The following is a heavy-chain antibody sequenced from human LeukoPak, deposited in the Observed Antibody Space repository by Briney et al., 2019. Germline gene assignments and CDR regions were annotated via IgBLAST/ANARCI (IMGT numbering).Heavy chain of an antibody. CDR3: AVANWGPPILRTTDFDY. V-gene: IGHV1-18*01. J-gene: IGHJ4*02. D-gene: IGHD7-27*01. Sequence: ASVKVSCKASGGTFSSYAISWVRQAPGQGLEWMGWISAYNGNTNYAQKLQGRVTMTTDTSTSTAYMELRSLRSDDAAVYYCAVANWGPPILRTTDFDYWGQGTLVTVSS. CDR2: ISAYNGNT. CDR1: GGTFSSYA.